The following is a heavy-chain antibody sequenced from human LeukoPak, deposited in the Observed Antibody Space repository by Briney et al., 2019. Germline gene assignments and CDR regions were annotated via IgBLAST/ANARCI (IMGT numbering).Heavy chain of an antibody. CDR2: IYYSGIP. Sequence: SETLSFTCTVSGGSISSSSYYWGWIRQPPGKGLEWIGSIYYSGIPYYNPSLKSRVTISVDTSKNQFSLRLSSVTAADTAVYYCARLKPWGDIVVVVAATPGGAFDIWGQGTMVTVSS. CDR1: GGSISSSSYY. CDR3: ARLKPWGDIVVVVAATPGGAFDI. V-gene: IGHV4-39*01. J-gene: IGHJ3*02. D-gene: IGHD2-15*01.